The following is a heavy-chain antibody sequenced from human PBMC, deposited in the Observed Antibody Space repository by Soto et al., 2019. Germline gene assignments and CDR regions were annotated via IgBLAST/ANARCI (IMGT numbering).Heavy chain of an antibody. CDR3: ARILADDFWSGYYSCYFDY. Sequence: SGPTLVNPTETLTLTCTVSGFSLSNARMGVSWIRQPPGKALEWLAHIFSNDEKSYSTSLKGRLTISKDTSKSQVVLTMTNMDPVDTATYYCARILADDFWSGYYSCYFDYWGQGTLVTV. CDR1: GFSLSNARMG. J-gene: IGHJ4*02. CDR2: IFSNDEK. D-gene: IGHD3-3*01. V-gene: IGHV2-26*01.